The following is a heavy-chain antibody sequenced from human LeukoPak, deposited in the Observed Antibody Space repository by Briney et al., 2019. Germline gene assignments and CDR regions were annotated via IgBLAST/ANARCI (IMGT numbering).Heavy chain of an antibody. J-gene: IGHJ4*02. Sequence: ATLRVSCKVSGYTLTELSMHWGRQAPGKGLEWMGGFDPEDGETIYAQKFQGRVTMTEDTSTDTAYMELSSLRSEDTAVYYCATTTSGWTGNYDYWGQGTPVTVSS. D-gene: IGHD6-19*01. CDR2: FDPEDGET. V-gene: IGHV1-24*01. CDR3: ATTTSGWTGNYDY. CDR1: GYTLTELS.